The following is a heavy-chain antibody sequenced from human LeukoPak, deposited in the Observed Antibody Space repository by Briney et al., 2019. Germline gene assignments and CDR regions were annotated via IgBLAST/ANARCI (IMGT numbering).Heavy chain of an antibody. Sequence: PGGSLRLSCAASGFTFSSYGIHWVRQAPGKGLEWVAFIQYDGSNKYYADSVKGRFTISRDNSKNTLYLQMNSLRGDDTAVYYCAKDRHSVTWPFDYWGQGTLVTVSS. CDR3: AKDRHSVTWPFDY. D-gene: IGHD6-13*01. V-gene: IGHV3-30*02. CDR1: GFTFSSYG. CDR2: IQYDGSNK. J-gene: IGHJ4*02.